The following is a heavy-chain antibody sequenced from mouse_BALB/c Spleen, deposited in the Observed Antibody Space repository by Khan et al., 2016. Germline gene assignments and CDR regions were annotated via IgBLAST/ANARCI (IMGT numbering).Heavy chain of an antibody. Sequence: EVKLLESGGGLVQSGGSLKLSCAASGFDLSRYWTSWVRQAPGKWLDWIAEINPDSSTINYTPSLKDNFIISRDNAKNTLYLHTSKGRTEEAALFNCARAGDDGYLAYWSQGTRVTVSA. CDR1: GFDLSRYW. CDR3: ARAGDDGYLAY. V-gene: IGHV4-1*02. J-gene: IGHJ3*01. CDR2: INPDSSTI.